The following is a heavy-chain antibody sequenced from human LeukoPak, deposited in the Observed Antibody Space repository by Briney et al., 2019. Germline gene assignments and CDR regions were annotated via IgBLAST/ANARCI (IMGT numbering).Heavy chain of an antibody. D-gene: IGHD1-26*01. CDR2: ISWDGGSR. CDR1: GFTFDDYT. Sequence: PGGSPRLSCAASGFTFDDYTIHWVRQAPGKGQEWVSLISWDGGSRYYADSVKGRFTISRDNSKNSLYLQMNSLRIEDTALYYCAKESDGGSFDVDYWGQGTLVTVSS. CDR3: AKESDGGSFDVDY. V-gene: IGHV3-43*01. J-gene: IGHJ4*02.